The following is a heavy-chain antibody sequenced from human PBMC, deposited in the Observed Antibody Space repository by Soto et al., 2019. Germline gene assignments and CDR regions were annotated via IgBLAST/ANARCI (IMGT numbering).Heavy chain of an antibody. J-gene: IGHJ3*02. V-gene: IGHV3-23*01. CDR3: AKTTPYYYDSSGYPGAFDI. CDR2: ISGSGGST. CDR1: GFTFSSYA. D-gene: IGHD3-22*01. Sequence: GGSLRLSCAASGFTFSSYAMSWVRQAPGKGLEWVSAISGSGGSTYYADFVKGRFTISRDNSKNTLYLQMNSLRAEDTAVYYCAKTTPYYYDSSGYPGAFDIWGQGTMVTVSS.